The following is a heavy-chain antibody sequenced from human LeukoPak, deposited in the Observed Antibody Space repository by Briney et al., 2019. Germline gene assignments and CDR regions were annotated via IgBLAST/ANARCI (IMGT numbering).Heavy chain of an antibody. Sequence: KPSETLSLTCTVSGGSIRSNYYWGWIRQPPGQGLEWIGSIYYSGNTYYNPSLKSRVTMSIDTSKNQFSLKVNSVTAADTAVYYCASLLGYCSGNRCPSSANYYYYMDVWGKGTTVTVSS. CDR3: ASLLGYCSGNRCPSSANYYYYMDV. J-gene: IGHJ6*03. V-gene: IGHV4-39*07. D-gene: IGHD2-15*01. CDR1: GGSIRSNYY. CDR2: IYYSGNT.